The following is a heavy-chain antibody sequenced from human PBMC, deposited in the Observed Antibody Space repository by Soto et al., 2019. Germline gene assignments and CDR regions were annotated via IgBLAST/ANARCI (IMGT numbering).Heavy chain of an antibody. CDR1: GGSFSGYY. CDR3: ARGQRRVTIFGVGYNWFDP. D-gene: IGHD3-3*01. V-gene: IGHV4-34*01. J-gene: IGHJ5*02. Sequence: EPLSLTCAVYGGSFSGYYWSWIRQPPGKGLEWIGDINHSGSTNYNPSLKSRVTISVDTSKNQFSLKLSSVTAADTAVYYCARGQRRVTIFGVGYNWFDPWGQGTLVTVSS. CDR2: INHSGST.